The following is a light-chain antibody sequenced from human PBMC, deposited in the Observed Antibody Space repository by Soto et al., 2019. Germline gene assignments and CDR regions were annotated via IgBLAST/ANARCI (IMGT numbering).Light chain of an antibody. Sequence: EILLTQSPDTLSLSPGERATISCRSSQTIGNNYLAWYQQKPGQAPRLLIYDASSRATGIQDRFTGSGSGADFALTISRLEPEDFAVYYCQQCAYSPRTFGQGTKVEVK. CDR3: QQCAYSPRT. CDR1: QTIGNNY. CDR2: DAS. J-gene: IGKJ1*01. V-gene: IGKV3-20*01.